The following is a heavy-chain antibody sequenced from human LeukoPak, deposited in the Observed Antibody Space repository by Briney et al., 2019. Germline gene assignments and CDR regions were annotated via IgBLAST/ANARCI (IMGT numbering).Heavy chain of an antibody. D-gene: IGHD1-14*01. Sequence: SVKVSCKASGGTFSSYAISWVRQAPGQGLEWMGGIIPIFGTANYAQKFQGRVTITADESTSTAYMELSSLRSEDTAVYYCARVALGHPEFDYWGQGTLVTVSS. J-gene: IGHJ4*02. CDR3: ARVALGHPEFDY. CDR1: GGTFSSYA. V-gene: IGHV1-69*13. CDR2: IIPIFGTA.